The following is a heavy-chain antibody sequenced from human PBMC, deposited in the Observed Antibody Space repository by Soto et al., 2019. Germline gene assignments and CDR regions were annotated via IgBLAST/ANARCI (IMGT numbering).Heavy chain of an antibody. CDR2: ISYDGFNR. J-gene: IGHJ4*02. Sequence: GGSLRLSGAASGFTFGSYAMHWVRQAPGGALEWVAVISYDGFNRYYAESVEGRFTISRDNSKNTLYLQMDNLKPDDAAVYFCAGVEDEGGSFFDWGQGTLVTVSS. CDR3: AGVEDEGGSFFD. D-gene: IGHD1-26*01. CDR1: GFTFGSYA. V-gene: IGHV3-30*01.